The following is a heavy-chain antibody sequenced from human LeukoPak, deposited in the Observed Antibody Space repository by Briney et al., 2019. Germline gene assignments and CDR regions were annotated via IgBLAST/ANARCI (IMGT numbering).Heavy chain of an antibody. Sequence: SETLSLTCTVSGGSISSYYWSWIRQPPGKGLEWIGYIYYSGSTNYNPSLKSRVTISVDTSKNQFSLKLSSVTAADTAVYYCARSDSSGYYYVDGFDYWGQGTLVTVSS. D-gene: IGHD3-22*01. V-gene: IGHV4-59*01. CDR3: ARSDSSGYYYVDGFDY. J-gene: IGHJ4*02. CDR1: GGSISSYY. CDR2: IYYSGST.